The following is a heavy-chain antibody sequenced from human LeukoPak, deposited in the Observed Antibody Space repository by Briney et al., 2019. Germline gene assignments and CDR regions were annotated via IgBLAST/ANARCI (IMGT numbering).Heavy chain of an antibody. CDR1: GYTFTGYY. CDR2: INPIFGTA. CDR3: ARDASDYCSGGSCYSGIDAFDI. V-gene: IGHV1-69*06. D-gene: IGHD2-15*01. Sequence: GASVKVSCKASGYTFTGYYMHWVRQAPGQGLEWMGGINPIFGTANYAQKFQGRVTITADKSTSTAYMELSSLRSEDTAVYYCARDASDYCSGGSCYSGIDAFDIWDQGTMVTVSS. J-gene: IGHJ3*02.